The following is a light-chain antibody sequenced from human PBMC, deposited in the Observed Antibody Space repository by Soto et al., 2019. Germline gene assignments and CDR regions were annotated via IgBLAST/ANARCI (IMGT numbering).Light chain of an antibody. Sequence: QSALTQPASVSGSPGQSITISCTGTSSDVGGYDFVSWYRQYPGQAPKILIYEVTHRPSGVPDRFSGSKSGNTASLTISGLQADDEADYYCSSYTITSSPVFEPGTKLTVL. CDR3: SSYTITSSPV. CDR2: EVT. J-gene: IGLJ1*01. CDR1: SSDVGGYDF. V-gene: IGLV2-14*01.